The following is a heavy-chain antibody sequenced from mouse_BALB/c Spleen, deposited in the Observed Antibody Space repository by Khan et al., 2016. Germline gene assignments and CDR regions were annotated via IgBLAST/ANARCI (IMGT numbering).Heavy chain of an antibody. CDR3: ARKACWNSYAMDY. Sequence: EVELVESGGGLVQPGGSRKLSCAASGFTFSSFGMHWVRQAPEKGLEWVAYISSGSSTIYYADTVKGRFTISRDNHKNTLFLQMTSLRSEDSAMCYSARKACWNSYAMDYWGQGTSVTVSS. J-gene: IGHJ4*01. CDR1: GFTFSSFG. CDR2: ISSGSSTI. V-gene: IGHV5-17*02.